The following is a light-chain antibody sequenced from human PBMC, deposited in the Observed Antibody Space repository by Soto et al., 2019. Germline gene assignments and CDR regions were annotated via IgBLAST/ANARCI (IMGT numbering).Light chain of an antibody. CDR2: GAS. CDR1: ESVTSNY. Sequence: EIVLTQSPGTLSLSPGERATLSFWASESVTSNYLAWYQQKPGQAPRLLLFGASIRVTGIPDRFIGSGSGTDFTLTITRLEPEDFAVYYCQHYVTSLTTFGQGTKVDI. J-gene: IGKJ1*01. V-gene: IGKV3-20*01. CDR3: QHYVTSLTT.